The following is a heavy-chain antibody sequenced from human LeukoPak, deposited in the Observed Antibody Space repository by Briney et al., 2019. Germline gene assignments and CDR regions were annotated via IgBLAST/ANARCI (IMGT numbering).Heavy chain of an antibody. CDR3: AREARARRGRNAFDI. D-gene: IGHD3-10*01. V-gene: IGHV1-69*13. CDR1: GGTFSSYA. CDR2: IIPIFGTA. Sequence: ASVKVSCKASGGTFSSYAISWVRQAPGQGLEWMGGIIPIFGTANYAQKFQGRVTITADESTSTAYMELSSLRSEDTAVYYCAREARARRGRNAFDIWGQGTMVTVSS. J-gene: IGHJ3*02.